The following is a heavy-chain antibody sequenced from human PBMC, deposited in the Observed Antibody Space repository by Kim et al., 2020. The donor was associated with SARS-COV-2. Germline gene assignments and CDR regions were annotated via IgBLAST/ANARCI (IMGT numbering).Heavy chain of an antibody. CDR2: ISYDGSNK. CDR1: GFTFSSYG. CDR3: AKDLWSSGWYRDYYYYYGMDV. J-gene: IGHJ6*02. Sequence: GGSLRLSCAASGFTFSSYGMHWVRQAPGKGLEWVAVISYDGSNKYYADSVKGRFTISRDNSKNTLYLQMNSLRAEDTAVYYCAKDLWSSGWYRDYYYYYGMDVWGQGTTVTVSS. V-gene: IGHV3-30*18. D-gene: IGHD6-19*01.